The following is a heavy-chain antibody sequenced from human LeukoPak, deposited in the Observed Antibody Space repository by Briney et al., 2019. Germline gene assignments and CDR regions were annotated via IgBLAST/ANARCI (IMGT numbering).Heavy chain of an antibody. CDR2: ISRTSEYI. D-gene: IGHD3-16*01. CDR1: GFSFSIYF. CDR3: AGGGDFDY. Sequence: PGGSLRLSCAASGFSFSIYFMTWVRQAPGKGLEWVSSISRTSEYIHYADSVRGRFAISRDNAKNSVYLQMNSLRAEDTAVYFCAGGGDFDYWGQGILVTV. J-gene: IGHJ4*02. V-gene: IGHV3-21*01.